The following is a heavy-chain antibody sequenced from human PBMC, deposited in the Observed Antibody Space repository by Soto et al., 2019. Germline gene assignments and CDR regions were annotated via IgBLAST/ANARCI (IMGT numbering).Heavy chain of an antibody. CDR1: GFTFSSYS. CDR2: ISSSSSTI. CDR3: AREGYCSGGSCYDY. D-gene: IGHD2-15*01. J-gene: IGHJ4*02. V-gene: IGHV3-48*01. Sequence: GGSLRLSCAASGFTFSSYSMNWVRQAPGKGLEWVSYISSSSSTIYYADSVKGRFTISRDNAKNSLYLQMNSLRAEDTAVYYCAREGYCSGGSCYDYWGQGTLVTVSS.